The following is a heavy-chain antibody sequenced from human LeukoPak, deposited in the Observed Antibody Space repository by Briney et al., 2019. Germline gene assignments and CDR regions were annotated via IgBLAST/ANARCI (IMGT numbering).Heavy chain of an antibody. CDR3: ARLAQPDDAFDI. J-gene: IGHJ3*02. CDR1: GYTFTSYD. Sequence: ASVKVSCKASGYTFTSYDINWVRQATGQGLEWMGWTNPNSGNTGYAQKFQGRVTMTRNTSISTAYMELSSLRSEDTAVYYCARLAQPDDAFDIWGQGTMVTVSS. D-gene: IGHD6-13*01. V-gene: IGHV1-8*01. CDR2: TNPNSGNT.